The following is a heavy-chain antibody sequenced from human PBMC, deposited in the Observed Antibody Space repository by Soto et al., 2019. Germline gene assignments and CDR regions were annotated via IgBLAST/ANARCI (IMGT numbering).Heavy chain of an antibody. J-gene: IGHJ4*02. V-gene: IGHV3-23*01. CDR3: AKGSATSRPYYFDY. CDR1: GFTFSSYA. CDR2: ITGDGGDT. Sequence: PGGSLRLSCVASGFTFSSYAMSWVRQAPGKGLECVSAITGDGGDTFHADSVRGRLTISRDNSRNTLYLQMDSLRAEDTALYYCAKGSATSRPYYFDYWSQGTLVTVYS.